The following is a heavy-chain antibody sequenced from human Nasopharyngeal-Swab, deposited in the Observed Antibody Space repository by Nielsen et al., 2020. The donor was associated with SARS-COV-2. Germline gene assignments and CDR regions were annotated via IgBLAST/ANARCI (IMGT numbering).Heavy chain of an antibody. J-gene: IGHJ3*02. Sequence: GEPLKISCAASGFTFSDHYMDWVRRAPGKGLEWVSSISRSSSDIYYRDSLKGRFTVSRDNTKKSLYLQMDSLRAEDTAVYYCARDGYCGGDCYGAFDIWGQGTMVTVSS. CDR3: ARDGYCGGDCYGAFDI. V-gene: IGHV3-21*01. CDR2: ISRSSSDI. D-gene: IGHD2-21*02. CDR1: GFTFSDHY.